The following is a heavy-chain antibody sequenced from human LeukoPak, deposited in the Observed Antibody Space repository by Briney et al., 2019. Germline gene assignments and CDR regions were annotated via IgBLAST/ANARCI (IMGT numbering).Heavy chain of an antibody. V-gene: IGHV4-31*03. CDR2: MYYSGST. Sequence: SQPLSLTCTVSGVSISSDKYYWSWIRQRPGKGLEWIGYMYYSGSTSYNPSLKSRASISIDGPKSQFSLRLTSVTAADTAVYYCATPYCGTISCLDVFDVWGQGTTVTVSS. J-gene: IGHJ3*01. CDR3: ATPYCGTISCLDVFDV. D-gene: IGHD2-21*01. CDR1: GVSISSDKYY.